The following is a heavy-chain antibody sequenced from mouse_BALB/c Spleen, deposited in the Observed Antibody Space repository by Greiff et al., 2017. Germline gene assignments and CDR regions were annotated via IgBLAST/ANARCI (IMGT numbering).Heavy chain of an antibody. J-gene: IGHJ3*01. Sequence: EVMLVESGGGLVQPGGSLKLSCAASGFTFSSYTMSWVRQTPEKRLEWVAYISNGGGSTYYPDTVKGRFTTSRDNAKITLYLQMSSRTSEDTAMYYCARRGDYYGSSCGFAYWGQGTLVTVSA. V-gene: IGHV5-12-2*01. CDR3: ARRGDYYGSSCGFAY. D-gene: IGHD1-1*01. CDR1: GFTFSSYT. CDR2: ISNGGGST.